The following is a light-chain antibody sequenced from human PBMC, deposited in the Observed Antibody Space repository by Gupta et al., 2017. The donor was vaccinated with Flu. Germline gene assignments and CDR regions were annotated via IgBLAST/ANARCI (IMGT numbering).Light chain of an antibody. CDR2: GAS. J-gene: IGKJ1*01. V-gene: IGKV3-20*01. CDR3: QQYGNAPVT. Sequence: IMLTQSPATLSLSLGERVTLSCRASQTVPSSFLAWYQQRPGQAPRLLVYGASSRATGIPARCSGDGSGTDFSLSISRLEREDFAVYYCQQYGNAPVTFGQGTKLEIK. CDR1: QTVPSSF.